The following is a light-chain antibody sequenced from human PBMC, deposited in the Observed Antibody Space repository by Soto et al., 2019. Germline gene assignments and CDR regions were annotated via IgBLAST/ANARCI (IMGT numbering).Light chain of an antibody. J-gene: IGKJ1*01. CDR1: QSISSW. CDR2: DAS. Sequence: DIQMTHSPSTLSASVLDRVTITFRASQSISSWLAWYQQKPGKAPKLLTYDASSLESGVPSRFSGSGSGTEFTLTISSLQPDDFATYYCQQYNSYPWTFGQGTKWIS. V-gene: IGKV1-5*01. CDR3: QQYNSYPWT.